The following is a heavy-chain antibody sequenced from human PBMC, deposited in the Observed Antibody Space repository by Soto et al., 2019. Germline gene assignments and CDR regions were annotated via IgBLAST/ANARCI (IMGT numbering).Heavy chain of an antibody. D-gene: IGHD6-19*01. V-gene: IGHV4-59*10. Sequence: SETLSLTCAVSGDSVTTNYWSWVRQSGGKGLEWIGRIHASRGANYNPSLKSRLTMSIDTSNNQFSLNLTSVTDADTAVYFCARNEYGWWNSYWGQGIVVTVSS. CDR2: IHASRGA. CDR1: GDSVTTNY. CDR3: ARNEYGWWNSY. J-gene: IGHJ4*02.